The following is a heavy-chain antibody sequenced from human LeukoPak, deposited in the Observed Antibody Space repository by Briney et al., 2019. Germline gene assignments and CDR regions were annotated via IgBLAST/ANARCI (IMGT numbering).Heavy chain of an antibody. CDR2: ISSSSSYI. J-gene: IGHJ5*02. Sequence: GGSLRLSCAASGFTFSSYSMNWVRQAPGKGLEWVSSISSSSSYIYYADSVKGRFTISRDNAKNSLYLQMNSLRAEDTAVYYCARGGITMIVVATKTNTNWFDPWGQGTLVTVSS. V-gene: IGHV3-21*01. CDR3: ARGGITMIVVATKTNTNWFDP. CDR1: GFTFSSYS. D-gene: IGHD3-22*01.